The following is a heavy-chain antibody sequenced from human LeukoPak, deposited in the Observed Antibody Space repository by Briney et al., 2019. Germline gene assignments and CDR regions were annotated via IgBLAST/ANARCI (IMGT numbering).Heavy chain of an antibody. V-gene: IGHV4-61*02. CDR2: IYTSGST. D-gene: IGHD6-6*01. CDR1: GGSISSGSYY. CDR3: ARDRLQSNYFDY. J-gene: IGHJ4*02. Sequence: PSETLSLTCTVSGGSISSGSYYWSWIRQPAGKGLEWIGRIYTSGSTNYNPSLKSRVTISVDTSKNQFSLKLSSVTAADTAVYYCARDRLQSNYFDYWGQGTLVTVSS.